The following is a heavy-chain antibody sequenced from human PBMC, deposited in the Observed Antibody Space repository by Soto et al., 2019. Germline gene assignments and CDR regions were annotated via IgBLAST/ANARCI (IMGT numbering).Heavy chain of an antibody. CDR2: IYYSGNT. Sequence: QVQLQEPGPGLVKPSQTLSLTCTVSVASFTGVVYYWIWIRHPPAKALEWIGYIYYSGNTYSSPSLQSRVTISVDTSRNQFTLKLNSVTAADTAVYYCARGAYSDSSSYFDYWGQGTLVTVSS. V-gene: IGHV4-30-4*01. CDR3: ARGAYSDSSSYFDY. D-gene: IGHD6-6*01. J-gene: IGHJ4*02. CDR1: VASFTGVVYY.